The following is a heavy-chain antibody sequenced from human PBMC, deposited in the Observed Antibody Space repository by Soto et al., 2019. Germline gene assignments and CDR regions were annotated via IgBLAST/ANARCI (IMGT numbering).Heavy chain of an antibody. CDR1: GFPFSRYA. V-gene: IGHV3-23*01. D-gene: IGHD2-15*01. Sequence: DVQLLESGGGLVQPAGSLRLSSAASGFPFSRYAMAWVRQGPGKGLEWVAVVSIGGSTHYADSVRGRFTISRDNSKNALSLQMNSLTAEDTAVYCCAKRRGAGGHFDYGGQGALVTVSS. CDR2: VSIGGST. J-gene: IGHJ4*02. CDR3: AKRRGAGGHFDY.